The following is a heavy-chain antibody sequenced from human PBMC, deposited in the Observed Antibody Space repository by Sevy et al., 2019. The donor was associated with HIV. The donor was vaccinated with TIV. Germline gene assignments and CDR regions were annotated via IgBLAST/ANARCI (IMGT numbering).Heavy chain of an antibody. J-gene: IGHJ4*02. D-gene: IGHD6-6*01. CDR1: GFKLKDYW. Sequence: GGSLRLSCEASGFKLKDYWMTWVRQAPGQGPEWVANIKEDGRETYYLDSVKGRFTISRDNVKNTVFLYMNSLRTDDTALYYCARGIGSSGGLWGQGTLVTVSS. CDR3: ARGIGSSGGL. V-gene: IGHV3-7*01. CDR2: IKEDGRET.